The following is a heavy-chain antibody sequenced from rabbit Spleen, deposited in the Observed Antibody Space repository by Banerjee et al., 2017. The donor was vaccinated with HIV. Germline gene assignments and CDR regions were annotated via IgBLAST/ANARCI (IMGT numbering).Heavy chain of an antibody. Sequence: QEQLEESGGDLVKPGASLTLTCIASGVSFSGSSYMCWVRQAPGKGLEWIACIYAGSSGSTCYASWAKGRFTISKTSSTTVTLQMTSLTAADTATYFCARGSATMTMVITGYYFNLWGQGTLVTVS. CDR3: ARGSATMTMVITGYYFNL. V-gene: IGHV1S45*01. CDR1: GVSFSGSSY. CDR2: IYAGSSGST. J-gene: IGHJ4*01. D-gene: IGHD2-1*01.